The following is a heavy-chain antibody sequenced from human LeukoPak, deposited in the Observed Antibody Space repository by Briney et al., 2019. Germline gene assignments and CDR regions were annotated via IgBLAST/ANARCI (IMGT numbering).Heavy chain of an antibody. Sequence: ASVKVSCKASGYTLTGYYMHWVRQAPGQGLEWMGWINPNSGGTNYTQKFQGRVTMTRDTSISTAYMELSRLRSDDTAVYYCARGPNYDFWSGYWFDPWGQGTLVTVSS. V-gene: IGHV1-2*02. D-gene: IGHD3-3*01. J-gene: IGHJ5*02. CDR3: ARGPNYDFWSGYWFDP. CDR1: GYTLTGYY. CDR2: INPNSGGT.